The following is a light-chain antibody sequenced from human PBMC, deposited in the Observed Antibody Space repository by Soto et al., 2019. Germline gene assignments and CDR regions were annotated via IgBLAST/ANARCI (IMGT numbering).Light chain of an antibody. CDR1: QSISIW. CDR3: QHYNDWSWT. V-gene: IGKV1-5*03. CDR2: GTS. Sequence: DIHMTQSPATLSASVGDRVTITCRASQSISIWLAWYQQKPGQAPNLLIYGTSSLATGVPPRFSGSGSGTEFTLTIGRLQPDDFSVYYCQHYNDWSWTFGQGPKVHIK. J-gene: IGKJ1*01.